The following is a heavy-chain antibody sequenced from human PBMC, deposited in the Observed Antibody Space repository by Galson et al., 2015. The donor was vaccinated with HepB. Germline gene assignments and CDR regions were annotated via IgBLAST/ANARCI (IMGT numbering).Heavy chain of an antibody. J-gene: IGHJ6*03. CDR2: ISSSGSTI. V-gene: IGHV3-11*01. D-gene: IGHD2-8*01. CDR3: ARDQTGVVLGNNYYYYMDV. CDR1: GFTFSDYY. Sequence: SLRLSCAASGFTFSDYYMSWIRQAPGKGLEWVSYISSSGSTIYYADSVKGRFTISRDNAKNSLYLQMNSLRAEDTAVYYCARDQTGVVLGNNYYYYMDVWGKGTTVTVSS.